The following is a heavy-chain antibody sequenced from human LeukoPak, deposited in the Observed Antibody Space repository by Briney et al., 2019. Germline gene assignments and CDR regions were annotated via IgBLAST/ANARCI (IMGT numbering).Heavy chain of an antibody. CDR3: AREASQDYFDY. CDR2: INGDGSRT. CDR1: GFTFSSYS. Sequence: TGGSLRLSCAASGFTFSSYSMNWVRQAPGKGLVWVSRINGDGSRTYYADSVKGRFTISRDNAKNTLHVQMNGLRAEDTAEYYCAREASQDYFDYWGQGTLVTVSS. J-gene: IGHJ4*02. V-gene: IGHV3-74*01.